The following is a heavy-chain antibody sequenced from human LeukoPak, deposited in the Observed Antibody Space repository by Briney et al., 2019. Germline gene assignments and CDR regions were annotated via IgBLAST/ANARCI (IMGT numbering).Heavy chain of an antibody. J-gene: IGHJ5*01. CDR2: INPAGNYG. Sequence: PGGSLRLSCAASGFTFSNYWIHWVRQVPGKGLVWVSRINPAGNYGNYADSVEGRFTISRDNARNTVYLQMNSLRAEDTALFYCVRDWDHYDFDSWGQGTLVIVSS. D-gene: IGHD3-3*01. CDR1: GFTFSNYW. V-gene: IGHV3-74*01. CDR3: VRDWDHYDFDS.